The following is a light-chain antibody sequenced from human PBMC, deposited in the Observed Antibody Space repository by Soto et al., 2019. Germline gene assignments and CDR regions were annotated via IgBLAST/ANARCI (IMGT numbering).Light chain of an antibody. Sequence: QSVLTQPPSVSGAPGQRVTISCTGRSSHIGAGYDVHWYQQLPGTAPKLLIYGNSNRPSGVPDRFSGSKSGTSASLAITGLQAEDEADHYCQSYDSSLSGSVFGGGTKLTVL. CDR3: QSYDSSLSGSV. CDR2: GNS. J-gene: IGLJ3*02. V-gene: IGLV1-40*01. CDR1: SSHIGAGYD.